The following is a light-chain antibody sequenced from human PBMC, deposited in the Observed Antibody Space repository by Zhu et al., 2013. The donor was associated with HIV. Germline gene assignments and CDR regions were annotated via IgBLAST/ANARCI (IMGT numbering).Light chain of an antibody. V-gene: IGLV1-51*01. J-gene: IGLJ2*01. CDR1: TSNIGTNF. CDR3: AAWDDTLSGHVV. CDR2: DTD. Sequence: QSVLTQPPSVSAAPGQRVTISCSGSTSNIGTNFVSWYQHLPGTAPKLLVYDTDKRPSGIPDRFSASKSGTSATLGITGLQTGDEADYYCAAWDDTLSGHVVFGGGTKVTVL.